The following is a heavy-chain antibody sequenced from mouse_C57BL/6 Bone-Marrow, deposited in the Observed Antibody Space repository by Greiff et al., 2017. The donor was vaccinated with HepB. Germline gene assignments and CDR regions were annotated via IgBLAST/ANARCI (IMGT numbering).Heavy chain of an antibody. CDR1: GYTFTSYG. J-gene: IGHJ3*01. CDR3: ARGGIYYSEGWFAY. V-gene: IGHV1-81*01. Sequence: AQLQQSGAELARPGASVKLSCKASGYTFTSYGISWVKQRTGQGLEWIGVIYPRSGNTYYNEKFKGKATLTADKSSSTAYMELSSLTSEDSAVYCCARGGIYYSEGWFAYRGRGTLVTVS. CDR2: IYPRSGNT. D-gene: IGHD1-1*01.